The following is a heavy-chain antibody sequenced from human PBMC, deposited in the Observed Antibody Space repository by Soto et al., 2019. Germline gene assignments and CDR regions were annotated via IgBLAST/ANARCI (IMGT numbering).Heavy chain of an antibody. J-gene: IGHJ3*02. D-gene: IGHD1-26*01. CDR3: ARDKSGSYAFDI. CDR1: GYPFTGYY. CDR2: INPNSGGT. V-gene: IGHV1-2*02. Sequence: GXSVKVANKASGYPFTGYYMDWVRQAPGQGLEWMGWINPNSGGTNYAQKFQGRVTMTRDTSISTAYMELSGLRSDDTAVYYCARDKSGSYAFDIWGQGTMVTVSS.